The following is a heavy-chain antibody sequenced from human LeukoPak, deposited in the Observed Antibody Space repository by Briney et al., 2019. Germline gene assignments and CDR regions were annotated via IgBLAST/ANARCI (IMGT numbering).Heavy chain of an antibody. J-gene: IGHJ3*02. CDR3: ARSSRDYDILTGYYRGAFDI. CDR1: GGSISSGGYY. D-gene: IGHD3-9*01. CDR2: IYHSGST. V-gene: IGHV4-30-2*02. Sequence: PSETLSLTCTVAGGSISSGGYYWGWIRQPPGKGLEWIGYIYHSGSTYYNPSLKSRVTISVDTSKNQFSLKLSSVTAADTAVYYCARSSRDYDILTGYYRGAFDIWGQGTMVTVSS.